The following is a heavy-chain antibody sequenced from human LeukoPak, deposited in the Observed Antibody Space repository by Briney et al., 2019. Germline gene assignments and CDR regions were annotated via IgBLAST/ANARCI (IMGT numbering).Heavy chain of an antibody. CDR1: GGSISSYY. V-gene: IGHV4-4*07. J-gene: IGHJ2*01. CDR3: ATGXTYDYWYFDL. CDR2: IYTSGST. Sequence: PSETLSLTCTVSGGSISSYYWSWIRQPAGKGLEWIGRIYTSGSTNYNPSLKSRVTMSVDTSKNQFSLKLSSVTAADTAVYCATGXTYDYWYFDLWXRGTLVTVSS. D-gene: IGHD3-16*01.